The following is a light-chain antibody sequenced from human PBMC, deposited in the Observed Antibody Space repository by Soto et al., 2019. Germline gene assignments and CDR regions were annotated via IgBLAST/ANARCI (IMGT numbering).Light chain of an antibody. CDR1: SSNIENNF. Sequence: QSVLTQPPSVSAAPGQKVTISCSGSSSNIENNFVSWYQQLPGTAPKLLIYDDNKRPSGIPDRFSGSKSGTSATLGITGLQTGDEADYYCGAWDSSLTAVLFGGGTKVTVL. CDR2: DDN. V-gene: IGLV1-51*01. J-gene: IGLJ2*01. CDR3: GAWDSSLTAVL.